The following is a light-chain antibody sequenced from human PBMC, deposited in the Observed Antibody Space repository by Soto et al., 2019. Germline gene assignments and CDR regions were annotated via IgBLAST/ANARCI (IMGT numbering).Light chain of an antibody. J-gene: IGLJ2*01. Sequence: QSALTQPRSVSGSPGQSVTISCTGTSSDVGRYNYVSWYQQHPGKAPKLMIYDVSKRPSGVPDRFSGSKSGNTASLTISGLQAEDEADYYCCSYAGSFTSLFGGGTKLTVL. V-gene: IGLV2-11*01. CDR1: SSDVGRYNY. CDR2: DVS. CDR3: CSYAGSFTSL.